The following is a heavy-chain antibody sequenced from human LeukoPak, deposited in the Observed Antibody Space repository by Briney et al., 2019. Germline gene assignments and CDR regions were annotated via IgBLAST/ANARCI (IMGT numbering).Heavy chain of an antibody. CDR2: ISSSGNTI. V-gene: IGHV3-48*01. CDR1: GFTFSNYN. J-gene: IGHJ4*02. CDR3: ATESGTYSGTCFDY. D-gene: IGHD1-26*01. Sequence: GGSLRLSCAASGFTFSNYNMNWVRQAPGKGLEWVSYISSSGNTIYYADSVKGRFTISRDNAKNSLYLQMNSLRAEDTAVYYCATESGTYSGTCFDYWGQGTPVTVSS.